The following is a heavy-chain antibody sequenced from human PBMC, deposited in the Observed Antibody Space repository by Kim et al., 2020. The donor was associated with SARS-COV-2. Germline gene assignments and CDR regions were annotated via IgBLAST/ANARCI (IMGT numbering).Heavy chain of an antibody. CDR1: GFTFDSYA. CDR3: VRLTTNYADY. CDR2: LSGGGRSA. J-gene: IGHJ4*02. V-gene: IGHV3-23*01. D-gene: IGHD4-4*01. Sequence: GGSLRLSCSTSGFTFDSYAMSWVRQAPGKGLEWVSGLSGGGRSAYYADPVNGRFTVSRDNFKNIPYLQMSSLRVEDTARYYCVRLTTNYADYWGQGTLGT.